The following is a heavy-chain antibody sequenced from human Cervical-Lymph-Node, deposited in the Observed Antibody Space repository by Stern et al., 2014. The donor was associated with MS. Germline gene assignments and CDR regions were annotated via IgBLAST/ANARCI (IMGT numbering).Heavy chain of an antibody. V-gene: IGHV3-30*01. CDR3: AREGTNFGVAPYNYGMDV. D-gene: IGHD3-3*01. Sequence: VQLVESGGGVVQPGRSLRLSCAASGFTFSSHAMHWVRQAPGKGLEWVAVISFDGREKYYSDSVKCRFPISRDNSGATLNLQVNSLRGEDPAVYYCAREGTNFGVAPYNYGMDVWGQGTTVTV. CDR2: ISFDGREK. J-gene: IGHJ6*02. CDR1: GFTFSSHA.